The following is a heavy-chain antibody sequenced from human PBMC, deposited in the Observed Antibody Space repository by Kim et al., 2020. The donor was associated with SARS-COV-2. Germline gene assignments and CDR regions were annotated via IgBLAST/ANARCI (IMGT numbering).Heavy chain of an antibody. V-gene: IGHV3-11*01. J-gene: IGHJ4*02. CDR2: INSDGSTT. Sequence: GGSLRLSCAASGFSFSDYYMNWIRQAPGKGLEWVAFINSDGSTTEYADSVNGRFTISRDNAKKSLSLQMNRLTPEDTAVYYFVRDPASRGQGTPCTVSS. CDR3: VRDPAS. CDR1: GFSFSDYY.